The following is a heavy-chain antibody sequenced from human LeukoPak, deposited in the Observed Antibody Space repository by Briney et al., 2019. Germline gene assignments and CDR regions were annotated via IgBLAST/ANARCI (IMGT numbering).Heavy chain of an antibody. CDR2: INPNSGGT. V-gene: IGHV1-2*02. J-gene: IGHJ4*02. D-gene: IGHD3-22*01. Sequence: ASVKVSCKASGYTFTGCYMHWVRQAPGQGLERMGWINPNSGGTNYAQKFQGRVTMTRDTSISTAYMELSRLRSDDTAVYYCARGGWGYYYDSSGYYDWGQGTLVTVSS. CDR1: GYTFTGCY. CDR3: ARGGWGYYYDSSGYYD.